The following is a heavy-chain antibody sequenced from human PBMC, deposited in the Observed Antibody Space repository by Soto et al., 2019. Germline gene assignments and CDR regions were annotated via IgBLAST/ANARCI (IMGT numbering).Heavy chain of an antibody. D-gene: IGHD5-12*01. Sequence: QVQLVESGGGVVQPGRSLRLSCAASGFTFSSYAMHWVRQAPGKGLEWVAVISYDGSNKYYADSVKGRFTISRDNSKNTLYLQMNSLRAEDTDVYYCAREGNIVATMVYGMDVWGQGTTVTVSS. CDR3: AREGNIVATMVYGMDV. V-gene: IGHV3-30-3*01. J-gene: IGHJ6*02. CDR2: ISYDGSNK. CDR1: GFTFSSYA.